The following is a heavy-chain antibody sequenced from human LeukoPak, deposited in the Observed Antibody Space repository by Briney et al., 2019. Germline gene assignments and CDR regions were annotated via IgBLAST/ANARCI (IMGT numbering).Heavy chain of an antibody. D-gene: IGHD6-19*01. Sequence: SETLSLTCTVSGGSISSYYWSWIRQPPGKGLEWIGYIYYSGSTNYNPSLKSRVTISVDASENQFSLKLSSVTAADTAVYYCARVDSSGWPYYFDYWGQGTLVTVSS. CDR1: GGSISSYY. J-gene: IGHJ4*02. V-gene: IGHV4-59*01. CDR2: IYYSGST. CDR3: ARVDSSGWPYYFDY.